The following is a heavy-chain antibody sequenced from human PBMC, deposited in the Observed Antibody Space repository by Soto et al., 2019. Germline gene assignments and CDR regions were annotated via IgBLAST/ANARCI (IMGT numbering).Heavy chain of an antibody. D-gene: IGHD1-1*01. CDR2: SSNSGSFT. CDR3: VRSGDNYNLLDY. Sequence: PGGSLRLSCAASGFTFSDHYMIWIRQAPGKGLEWIGYSSNSGSFTRYADSVKGRFSISGDNAKNSLYLQINSLRGDDTAIYYCVRSGDNYNLLDYWGQGTPVTVSS. V-gene: IGHV3-11*06. CDR1: GFTFSDHY. J-gene: IGHJ4*02.